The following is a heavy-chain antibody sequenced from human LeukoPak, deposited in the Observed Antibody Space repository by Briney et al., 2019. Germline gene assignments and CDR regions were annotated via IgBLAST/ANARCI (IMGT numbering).Heavy chain of an antibody. D-gene: IGHD3-16*02. CDR1: GYTFTGYY. CDR2: INPNSGGT. Sequence: ASVKVSCKASGYTFTGYYMHWVRQAPGQGLEWMGWINPNSGGTNYAQKFQGRVTMTRDTSVSTAYMELNRLRSDDTAVYYCARDRFRLPFDYWGQGTLVTVSS. J-gene: IGHJ4*02. V-gene: IGHV1-2*02. CDR3: ARDRFRLPFDY.